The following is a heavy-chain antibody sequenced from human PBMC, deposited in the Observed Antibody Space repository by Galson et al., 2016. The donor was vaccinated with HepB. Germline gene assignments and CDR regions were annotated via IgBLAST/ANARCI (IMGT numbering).Heavy chain of an antibody. D-gene: IGHD3/OR15-3a*01. J-gene: IGHJ4*02. Sequence: SVKVSCKVSGNSLSEVSMNWVRQAPGKGLEWMGGFDPEDGEIIYAQKLQGRVTMTEDTSTDTAYMELSSLSTEDTAVYYCFILGRGPLYSLDFWGQGSLVTVSS. CDR2: FDPEDGEI. CDR3: FILGRGPLYSLDF. CDR1: GNSLSEVS. V-gene: IGHV1-24*01.